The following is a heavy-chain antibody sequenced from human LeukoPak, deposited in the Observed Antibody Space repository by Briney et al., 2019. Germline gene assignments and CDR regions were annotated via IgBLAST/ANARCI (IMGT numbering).Heavy chain of an antibody. Sequence: SETLSLTCTVSGGSISSSSYYWGWIRQPPGKGLEWIGSIYYSGSTYYNPSLKSRVTISVDTSKNQFSLKLSSVTAADTAVYYCARRPYYYYYMDVWGKGTTVTVSS. J-gene: IGHJ6*03. V-gene: IGHV4-39*07. CDR1: GGSISSSSYY. CDR3: ARRPYYYYYMDV. CDR2: IYYSGST.